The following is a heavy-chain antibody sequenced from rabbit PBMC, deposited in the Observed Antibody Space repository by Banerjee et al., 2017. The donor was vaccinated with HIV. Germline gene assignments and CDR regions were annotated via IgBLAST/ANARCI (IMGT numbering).Heavy chain of an antibody. D-gene: IGHD6-1*01. J-gene: IGHJ4*01. CDR1: GFDFSSNA. CDR3: ANTYGYTGGAYAIKL. Sequence: QEQLVESGGGLVQPEGSLTLTCKASGFDFSSNAMCWVRQAPGKGLEWIACIYAGSSDSTYYATWAKGRFTISKTSSTTVTLQMTSLTAADTATYFCANTYGYTGGAYAIKLWGPGTLVTVS. V-gene: IGHV1S45*01. CDR2: IYAGSSDST.